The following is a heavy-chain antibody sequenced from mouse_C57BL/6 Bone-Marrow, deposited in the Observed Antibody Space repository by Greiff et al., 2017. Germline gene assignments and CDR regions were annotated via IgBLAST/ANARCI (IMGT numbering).Heavy chain of an antibody. V-gene: IGHV1-81*01. CDR2: IYPRSGNT. Sequence: QVQLQQSGAELARPGASVKLSCKASGYTFTSYGISWVKQRTGQGLEWIGEIYPRSGNTYYNEKFKGKATLTADKSSSTAYMELRSLTSEDSAVYVCARNAYYGSSYWYFDVWGTGTTVTVSS. D-gene: IGHD1-1*01. J-gene: IGHJ1*03. CDR3: ARNAYYGSSYWYFDV. CDR1: GYTFTSYG.